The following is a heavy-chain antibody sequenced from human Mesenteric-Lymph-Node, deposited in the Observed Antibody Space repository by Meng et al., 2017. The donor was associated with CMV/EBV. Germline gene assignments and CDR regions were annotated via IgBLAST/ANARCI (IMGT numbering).Heavy chain of an antibody. CDR1: GFTFSSYS. D-gene: IGHD1-26*01. CDR2: ISSSSSYI. V-gene: IGHV3-21*01. J-gene: IGHJ3*02. CDR3: ARISGCHDAFDI. Sequence: GESLKISCAASGFTFSSYSMNWVRQAPGKGLEWVSSISSSSSYIYYADSVKGRFTISRDNAKNSLYLQMNSLRAEDTAVYYCARISGCHDAFDIWGQGTMVTVSS.